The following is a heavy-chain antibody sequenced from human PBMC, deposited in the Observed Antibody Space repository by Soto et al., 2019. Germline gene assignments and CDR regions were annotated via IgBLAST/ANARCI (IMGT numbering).Heavy chain of an antibody. J-gene: IGHJ5*02. CDR3: ARDRDYDSSGYYYLPS. CDR1: GGSISSYY. CDR2: IYYSGST. V-gene: IGHV4-59*01. Sequence: KSSETLSLTCTVSGGSISSYYWSWIRQPPGKGLEWIGYIYYSGSTNYNPSLKSRVTISVDTSKNQFSLKLSSVTAADTAVYYCARDRDYDSSGYYYLPSWGQGTLVTVSS. D-gene: IGHD3-22*01.